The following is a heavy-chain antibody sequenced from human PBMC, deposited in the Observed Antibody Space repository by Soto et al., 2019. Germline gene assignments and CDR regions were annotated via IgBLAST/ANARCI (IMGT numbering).Heavy chain of an antibody. CDR1: GFTFSPYS. CDR3: ARVGTSRSFDY. V-gene: IGHV3-21*01. D-gene: IGHD1-7*01. CDR2: ISSGSTYI. J-gene: IGHJ4*02. Sequence: PGGSLRLSCAASGFTFSPYSMNWVRQAPGKGLEWVSSISSGSTYIYYADSVKGRFTISRDYANDSLYLQMNSLKTEDTAVYYCARVGTSRSFDYWGQGTLVTVSS.